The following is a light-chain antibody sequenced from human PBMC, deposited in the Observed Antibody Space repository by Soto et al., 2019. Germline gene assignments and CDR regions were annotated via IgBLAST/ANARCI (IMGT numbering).Light chain of an antibody. CDR1: SSDIGGYDY. Sequence: QSVRTKAVSVTGYPVQSITISCTRTSSDIGGYDYVSWYQQHPGKAPRLLIYDVSNRPSGISNRFSGSKSGNTASLTISGLQAEDEADYYCCSYMTSSSLNFVFGSGTKVTVL. J-gene: IGLJ1*01. CDR2: DVS. CDR3: CSYMTSSSLNFV. V-gene: IGLV2-14*01.